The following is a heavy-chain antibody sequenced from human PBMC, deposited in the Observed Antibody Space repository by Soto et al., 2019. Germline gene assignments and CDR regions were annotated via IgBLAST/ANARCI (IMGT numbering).Heavy chain of an antibody. D-gene: IGHD4-17*01. V-gene: IGHV4-61*01. Sequence: QVQLQESGPGLVKPSETLSLTCTVSGGSVRSDIYYWNWIRQPPGKGLEWIGYIYDRGITNYNPSLRSRVTISLDTSKNQISLKLNSVTAADTAVYYCARDDFGDEGYFDYWGQGTLVTVSS. CDR3: ARDDFGDEGYFDY. J-gene: IGHJ4*02. CDR2: IYDRGIT. CDR1: GGSVRSDIYY.